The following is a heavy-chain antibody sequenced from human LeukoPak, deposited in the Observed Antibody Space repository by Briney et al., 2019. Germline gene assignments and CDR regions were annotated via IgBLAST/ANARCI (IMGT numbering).Heavy chain of an antibody. CDR2: IYSGGST. Sequence: GGSLRLSCAASGFTDSSNYMSWVRQAPGKGLEWVSVIYSGGSTYYADSVKGRFTISRDNSKNTLYLQMNSLRAEDTAVYYCAVSYYDFWSGYGSYYYYYMDVWGKGTTVTVSS. CDR1: GFTDSSNY. CDR3: AVSYYDFWSGYGSYYYYYMDV. V-gene: IGHV3-53*01. J-gene: IGHJ6*03. D-gene: IGHD3-3*01.